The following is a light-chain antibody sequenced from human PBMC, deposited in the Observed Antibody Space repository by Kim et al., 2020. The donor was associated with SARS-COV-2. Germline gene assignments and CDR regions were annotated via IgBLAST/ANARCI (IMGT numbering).Light chain of an antibody. CDR1: SSNIGGNT. CDR2: DNN. J-gene: IGLJ3*02. CDR3: AAWDDSLNGWV. V-gene: IGLV1-44*01. Sequence: ELTQPPSASGTPGQRVTISCSGSSSNIGGNTVKWYQQLPGTAPKLLMYDNNQRPSGVPDRFSGSKSGTSASLAISGLQSEDEADYYCAAWDDSLNGWVFGGGTKLTVL.